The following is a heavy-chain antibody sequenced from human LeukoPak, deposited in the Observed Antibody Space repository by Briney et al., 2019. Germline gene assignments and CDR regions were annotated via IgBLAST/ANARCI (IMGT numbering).Heavy chain of an antibody. CDR1: GFTFSSYS. Sequence: GGSLRLSCAASGFTFSSYSMNWVRQAPGKGLEWVSSISSSSSCIYYADSVKGRFTISRDNAKNSLYLQMNSLRAGDTAVYYCARGVRQGDAFDIWGQGTMVTVSS. J-gene: IGHJ3*02. CDR2: ISSSSSCI. D-gene: IGHD3-10*01. V-gene: IGHV3-21*01. CDR3: ARGVRQGDAFDI.